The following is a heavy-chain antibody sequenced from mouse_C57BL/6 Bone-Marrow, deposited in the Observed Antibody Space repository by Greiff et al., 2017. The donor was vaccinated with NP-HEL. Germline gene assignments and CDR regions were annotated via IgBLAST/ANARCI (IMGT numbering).Heavy chain of an antibody. CDR2: IRSKSNNYAT. V-gene: IGHV10-1*01. D-gene: IGHD1-1*01. Sequence: EVQLVESGGGLVQPKGSLKLSCAASGFSFTTYAMNWVRQAPGQGLEWVARIRSKSNNYATYYADSVKDRFTISRDDSESMLYLQMNNLKTEDTAMYYCVSTVVATPYWYFDVWGKGTTVTVSS. CDR3: VSTVVATPYWYFDV. CDR1: GFSFTTYA. J-gene: IGHJ1*03.